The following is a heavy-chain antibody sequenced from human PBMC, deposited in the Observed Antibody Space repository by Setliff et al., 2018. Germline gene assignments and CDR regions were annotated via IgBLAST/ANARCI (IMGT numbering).Heavy chain of an antibody. J-gene: IGHJ3*02. CDR2: IDPNSGVT. Sequence: ASVKVSCKASGYTFNSYGITWVRQAPGQGLECMGWIDPNSGVTHYGQKFQGRVSMTRDTSISTAFMELSGLTSDDTAVYYCARELAINGFDTWGQGTMVTVSS. V-gene: IGHV1-2*02. D-gene: IGHD1-1*01. CDR3: ARELAINGFDT. CDR1: GYTFNSYG.